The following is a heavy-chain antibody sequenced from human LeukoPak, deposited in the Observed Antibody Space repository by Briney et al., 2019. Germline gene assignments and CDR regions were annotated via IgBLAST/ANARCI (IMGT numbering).Heavy chain of an antibody. CDR2: IRYDGSNK. V-gene: IGHV3-30*02. CDR1: GFTFSTYG. D-gene: IGHD6-13*01. J-gene: IGHJ5*02. Sequence: GGSLRLSCAASGFTFSTYGMHWVRQAPGKGLEWVAFIRYDGSNKYYADSVKGRFTISRDNAKNSLYLQMNSLRAEDTAVYYCAKDCCPIAAAGPTNWFDPWGQGTLVTVSS. CDR3: AKDCCPIAAAGPTNWFDP.